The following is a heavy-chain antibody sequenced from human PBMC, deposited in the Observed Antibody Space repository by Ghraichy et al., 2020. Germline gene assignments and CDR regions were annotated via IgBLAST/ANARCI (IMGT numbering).Heavy chain of an antibody. D-gene: IGHD6-6*01. V-gene: IGHV4-34*01. CDR2: INHSGST. CDR1: GGSFSGYY. Sequence: SETLSLTCAVYGGSFSGYYWSWIRQPPGKGLEWIGEINHSGSTNYNPSLKSRVTISVDTSKKQFSLKLSSVTAADTAVYYCARGGGQSIAARQSYYSYGMDVWGQGTTVTVSS. J-gene: IGHJ6*02. CDR3: ARGGGQSIAARQSYYSYGMDV.